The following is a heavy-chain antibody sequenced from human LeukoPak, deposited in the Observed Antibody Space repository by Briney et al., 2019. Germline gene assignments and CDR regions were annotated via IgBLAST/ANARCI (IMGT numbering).Heavy chain of an antibody. CDR3: ARISEYSFGTHDYFGY. Sequence: GGSLRLSCAASGFTFSSYAMSWVRQAPGKGLEWVSAISGSGGSTYYADSVKGRFTISRDNAKNSLYLQMNSLRAEDTAVYYCARISEYSFGTHDYFGYWGQGTLVTVSS. CDR2: ISGSGGST. D-gene: IGHD2/OR15-2a*01. V-gene: IGHV3-23*01. J-gene: IGHJ4*02. CDR1: GFTFSSYA.